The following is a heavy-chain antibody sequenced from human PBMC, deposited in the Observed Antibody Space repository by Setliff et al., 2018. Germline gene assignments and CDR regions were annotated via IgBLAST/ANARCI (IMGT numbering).Heavy chain of an antibody. CDR2: SYTSGST. Sequence: PSETLSLTCTVSGGSISSGSYYWSWIRQPAGKGLEWIGHSYTSGSTNYNPSLKSRVTISVDTSKNQFSLKLSSVTAADTAVYYCASYRQDVNYWGQGTLVTVSS. V-gene: IGHV4-61*09. CDR3: ASYRQDVNY. J-gene: IGHJ4*02. D-gene: IGHD4-4*01. CDR1: GGSISSGSYY.